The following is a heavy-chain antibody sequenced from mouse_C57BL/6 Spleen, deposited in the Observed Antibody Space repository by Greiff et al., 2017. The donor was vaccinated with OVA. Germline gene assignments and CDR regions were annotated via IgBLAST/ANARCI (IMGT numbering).Heavy chain of an antibody. CDR3: ARDGY. CDR1: GYTFTSYW. V-gene: IGHV1-52*01. D-gene: IGHD2-3*01. CDR2: IDPSDRET. Sequence: QVQLQQPGAELVRPGSSVKLSCKASGYTFTSYWMHWVKQRPIQGLEWIGNIDPSDRETHYNQKFKDKATLTVDKSSSTAYMQLSSLPSEDSAVYYCARDGYWGQGTTLTVSA. J-gene: IGHJ2*01.